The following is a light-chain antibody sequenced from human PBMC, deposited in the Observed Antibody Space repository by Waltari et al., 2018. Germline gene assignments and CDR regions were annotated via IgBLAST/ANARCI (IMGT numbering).Light chain of an antibody. J-gene: IGKJ1*01. V-gene: IGKV3-20*01. CDR1: QSVSRT. Sequence: IVLTPSPGTLSLSPGARVPLSCRASQSVSRTVAWYQQKPGQAPRLLIYGASIRATGVPDRFSGSGSGTDFSLTISRLEPEDFAVYYCQHYRSLPVTFGQGTKVEIK. CDR2: GAS. CDR3: QHYRSLPVT.